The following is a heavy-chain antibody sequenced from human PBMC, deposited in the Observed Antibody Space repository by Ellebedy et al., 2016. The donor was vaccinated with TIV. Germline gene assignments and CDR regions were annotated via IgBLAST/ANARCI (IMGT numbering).Heavy chain of an antibody. Sequence: PGGSLRLSCAASGFTFSSYAMSWVRQAPGKGLEWVAGFSDNTYYADSVRGRFTISRDNSQNTLYLQINSLRAEDTAIYYCARGRSGTYIHHAFDYWGQGALVTVSS. V-gene: IGHV3-23*01. CDR1: GFTFSSYA. CDR2: FSDNT. D-gene: IGHD1-14*01. CDR3: ARGRSGTYIHHAFDY. J-gene: IGHJ4*02.